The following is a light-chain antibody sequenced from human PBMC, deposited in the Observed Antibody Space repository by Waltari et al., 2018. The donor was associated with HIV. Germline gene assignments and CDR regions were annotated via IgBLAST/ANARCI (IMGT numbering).Light chain of an antibody. CDR1: QSISSY. CDR2: AAS. Sequence: DIQMTQSPSSVSASVGDRVTITCRASQSISSYLNWYQQKPGKAPKLLIYAASSLQSGVPSRFSGSGSGTDFTLTISSLQPEDFATYYCQQSYSTLRTFGPGTKVDIK. V-gene: IGKV1-39*01. J-gene: IGKJ3*01. CDR3: QQSYSTLRT.